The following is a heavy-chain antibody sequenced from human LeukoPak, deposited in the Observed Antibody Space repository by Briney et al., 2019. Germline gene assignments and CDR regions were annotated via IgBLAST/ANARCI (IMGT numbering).Heavy chain of an antibody. V-gene: IGHV4-34*01. Sequence: SETLSLTCAVYGGSFSGYYWGWIRQPPGKGLEWIGSIYYSGSTYYNPSLKSRVTISVDTSKNQFSLKLSSVTAADTAVYYCARDVVVVAASDAFDIWGQGTMVTVSS. J-gene: IGHJ3*02. D-gene: IGHD2-15*01. CDR2: IYYSGST. CDR3: ARDVVVVAASDAFDI. CDR1: GGSFSGYY.